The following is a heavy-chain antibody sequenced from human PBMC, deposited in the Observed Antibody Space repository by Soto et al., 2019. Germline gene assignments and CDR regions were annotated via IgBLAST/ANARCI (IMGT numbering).Heavy chain of an antibody. D-gene: IGHD3-10*01. CDR1: GFTFSDHY. CDR2: TRNKANSYTT. CDR3: ARDNPNYGSGSYGL. Sequence: GSLRLSCAASGFTFSDHYMDWVRQAPGKGLEWVGRTRNKANSYTTEYAASVKGRFTISRDDSKNSLYLQMNSLKTEDTAVYYCARDNPNYGSGSYGLWGQGTLVTVSS. V-gene: IGHV3-72*01. J-gene: IGHJ4*02.